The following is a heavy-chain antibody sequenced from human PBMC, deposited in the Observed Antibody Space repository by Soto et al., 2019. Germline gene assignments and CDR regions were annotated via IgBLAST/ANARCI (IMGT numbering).Heavy chain of an antibody. V-gene: IGHV1-69*13. Sequence: SVKVSCKASGGTFSSYAISWVRQAPGQGLEWMGGIIPIFGTANYAQKFQGRVTITADESTSTAYMELSSLRSEDTAVYYCARDERMTVFGVVINNYGMDVWGQGTTVTVSS. CDR3: ARDERMTVFGVVINNYGMDV. CDR1: GGTFSSYA. J-gene: IGHJ6*02. CDR2: IIPIFGTA. D-gene: IGHD3-3*01.